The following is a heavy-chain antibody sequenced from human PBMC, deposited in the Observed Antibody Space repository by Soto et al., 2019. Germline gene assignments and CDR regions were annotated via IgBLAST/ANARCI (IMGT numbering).Heavy chain of an antibody. D-gene: IGHD5-12*01. J-gene: IGHJ4*02. Sequence: GGSLRLSCAASGFTVSSNYMSWVRQAPGKGLEWVSVIYSGGSTYYADSVKGRFTISRDNSKNTVYLQMNSLRAEDTAVYYCARDEWLRFGFDYWGQGTLVTAPQ. CDR3: ARDEWLRFGFDY. CDR1: GFTVSSNY. CDR2: IYSGGST. V-gene: IGHV3-66*01.